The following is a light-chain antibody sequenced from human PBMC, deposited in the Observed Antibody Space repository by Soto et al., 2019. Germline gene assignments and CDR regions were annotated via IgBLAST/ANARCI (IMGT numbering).Light chain of an antibody. V-gene: IGKV1-5*01. J-gene: IGKJ1*01. CDR2: DAS. CDR1: QNINKW. Sequence: DIQITQSPSTVSGSVVDRVTITCRASQNINKWLAWYQQKAGKAPRLLIYDASTLQSGVPSRFSGSGSGTEFSLTISSLQPDDFGTYYCQCYSSYPWTFGQGTKVDI. CDR3: QCYSSYPWT.